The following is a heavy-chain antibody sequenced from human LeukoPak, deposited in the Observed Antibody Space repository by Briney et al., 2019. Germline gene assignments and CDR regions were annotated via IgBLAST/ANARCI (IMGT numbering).Heavy chain of an antibody. V-gene: IGHV1-18*01. J-gene: IGHJ4*02. CDR3: ARDLGIVVVPAVFMDY. Sequence: GASVKVSCKASGYTFTSYGISWVRQAPGQGLEWMGWISAYNGNTNYAQKLQGRVTMTTDTSTSTAYMELRSLRSDDTAVYYCARDLGIVVVPAVFMDYWGQGTRVTVSS. D-gene: IGHD2-2*01. CDR2: ISAYNGNT. CDR1: GYTFTSYG.